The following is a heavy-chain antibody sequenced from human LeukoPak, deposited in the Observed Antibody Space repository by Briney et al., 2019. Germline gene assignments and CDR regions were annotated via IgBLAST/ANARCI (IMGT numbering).Heavy chain of an antibody. CDR2: IIPIFGTA. CDR3: ARDVAVAGTDYYYYGMDV. D-gene: IGHD6-19*01. J-gene: IGHJ6*02. Sequence: ASVKVSCKASGGTFSSYAISWVRQAPGQGLEWMGGIIPIFGTANYAQKFRGRVTITADESTSTAYMELSSLRSEDTAVYYCARDVAVAGTDYYYYGMDVWGQGTTVTVSS. CDR1: GGTFSSYA. V-gene: IGHV1-69*13.